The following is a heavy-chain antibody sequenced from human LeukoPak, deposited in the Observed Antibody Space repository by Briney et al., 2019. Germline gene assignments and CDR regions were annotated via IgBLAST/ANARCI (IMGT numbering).Heavy chain of an antibody. CDR2: INHSGST. J-gene: IGHJ4*02. CDR3: ARAADDSSGEIFDY. V-gene: IGHV4-34*01. Sequence: SETLSLTCAVYGGSFSGYYWSGIRQPPGKGLEWIGEINHSGSTNYNPSLKSRVTISVDTSKNQFSLKVSSVTAADTAVYYCARAADDSSGEIFDYWGQGTLVTVSS. D-gene: IGHD3-22*01. CDR1: GGSFSGYY.